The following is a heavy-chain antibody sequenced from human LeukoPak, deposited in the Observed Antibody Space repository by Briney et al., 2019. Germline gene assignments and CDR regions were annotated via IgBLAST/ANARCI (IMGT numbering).Heavy chain of an antibody. D-gene: IGHD5-12*01. CDR2: ISGSGGST. V-gene: IGHV3-23*01. J-gene: IGHJ4*02. CDR1: GFTFSSYA. CDR3: AKDYERNYFDY. Sequence: GGSLRLSCAASGFTFSSYAMAWVRQAPGKGLEWVSTISGSGGSTYYADSVKGRFTISRDNSKNTLYLQMNSLRAEDTAVYHCAKDYERNYFDYWGQGSLVAVSS.